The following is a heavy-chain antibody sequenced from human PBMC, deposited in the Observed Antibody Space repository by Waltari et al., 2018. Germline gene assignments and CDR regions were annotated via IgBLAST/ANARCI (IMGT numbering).Heavy chain of an antibody. D-gene: IGHD1-1*01. Sequence: QLQLQLSGPGLSKPSETLSLTCSGTGGSISDTVYCWGSLRQSPGMGRESIGHFCPGGKTYYNPSLRNRLSMSEDTSKRHFSLKVSSMSAPDTAVYYCARLSAALDDFYFYDYWGLGIPVTVSS. CDR1: GGSISDTVYC. CDR3: ARLSAALDDFYFYDY. V-gene: IGHV4-39*02. J-gene: IGHJ4*02. CDR2: FCPGGKT.